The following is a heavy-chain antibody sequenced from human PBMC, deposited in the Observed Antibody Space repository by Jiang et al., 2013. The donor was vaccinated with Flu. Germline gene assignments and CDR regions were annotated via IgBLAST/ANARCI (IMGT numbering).Heavy chain of an antibody. CDR2: SITWEH. Sequence: TVSGGSISSYYWSWIRQPQGRDWSGLGISITWEHQLQPSLKSRVTISVDTSKNQFSLKLSSVTAADTAVYYCARENYDFWKGRYYYGMDVWGQGTTVTVSS. CDR3: ARENYDFWKGRYYYGMDV. V-gene: IGHV4-59*01. CDR1: GGSISSYY. J-gene: IGHJ6*02. D-gene: IGHD3-3*01.